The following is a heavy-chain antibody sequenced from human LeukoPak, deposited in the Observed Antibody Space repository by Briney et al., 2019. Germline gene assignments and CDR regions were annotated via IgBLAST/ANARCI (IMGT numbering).Heavy chain of an antibody. V-gene: IGHV3-21*01. CDR1: GFTFSSYW. CDR2: ISSSSTYI. CDR3: ARAPGYSSTNYFFDY. D-gene: IGHD6-13*01. J-gene: IGHJ4*02. Sequence: PGGSLRLSCAASGFTFSSYWMNWVRQAPGKGLEWVSSISSSSTYIYYADSVKGRFTISRDDAKNSLYLQMNSLRAEDTAVYYCARAPGYSSTNYFFDYWGQGILVTVSS.